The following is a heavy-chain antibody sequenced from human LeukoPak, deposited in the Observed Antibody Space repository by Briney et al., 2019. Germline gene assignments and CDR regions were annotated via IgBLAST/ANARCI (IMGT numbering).Heavy chain of an antibody. J-gene: IGHJ6*02. Sequence: ASVKVSCKASIYTFTSYGISWVRQAPGQGLEWMGWISAYNGNTNYAQKLQGRVTMTTDTSTSTAYMELRSLRSDDTAVYYCARDRGFYDILTGTRILYYYYYGMDVWGQGTTVTVSS. CDR3: ARDRGFYDILTGTRILYYYYYGMDV. V-gene: IGHV1-18*01. D-gene: IGHD3-9*01. CDR1: IYTFTSYG. CDR2: ISAYNGNT.